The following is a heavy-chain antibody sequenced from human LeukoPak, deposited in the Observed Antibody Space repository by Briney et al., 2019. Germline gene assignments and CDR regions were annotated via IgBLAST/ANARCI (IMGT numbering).Heavy chain of an antibody. CDR3: ARIHNLGILAHFDY. D-gene: IGHD1-1*01. V-gene: IGHV3-48*03. CDR2: INSGGRTL. Sequence: GVSLRLSCAATGFTFSSYVRNWFRHAPGNALEWISYINSGGRTLYYADYVKGRFTLSRDNAKNSLYLQMTGLRAEETAVYYCARIHNLGILAHFDYWGQGTLVIVSS. CDR1: GFTFSSYV. J-gene: IGHJ4*02.